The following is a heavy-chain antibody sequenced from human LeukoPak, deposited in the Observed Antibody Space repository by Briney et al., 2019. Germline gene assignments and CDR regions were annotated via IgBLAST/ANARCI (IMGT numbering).Heavy chain of an antibody. Sequence: SVKVSCKASGGTFSSYAISWVRQAPGQGREWMGGIIPIFGTANYAQKFQGRVTITADKSTSTAYVELSSLRSEDTAVYYCARGMKIQLWSFDYWGQGTLVTVSS. CDR2: IIPIFGTA. CDR3: ARGMKIQLWSFDY. J-gene: IGHJ4*02. V-gene: IGHV1-69*06. D-gene: IGHD5-18*01. CDR1: GGTFSSYA.